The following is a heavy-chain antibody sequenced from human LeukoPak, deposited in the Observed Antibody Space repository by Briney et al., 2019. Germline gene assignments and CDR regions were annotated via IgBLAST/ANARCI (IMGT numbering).Heavy chain of an antibody. D-gene: IGHD1-20*01. J-gene: IGHJ3*02. CDR3: ATGFLTGDALDI. CDR2: ISISGGST. CDR1: GFTFSSYA. V-gene: IGHV3-23*01. Sequence: GGSLRLSCAASGFTFSSYAMSWVRQAPGKGLEWVSTISISGGSTYYADSVKGRFTISRDNAKNSLYLQMNSLRPEDTALYYCATGFLTGDALDIWGQGTMVTVSS.